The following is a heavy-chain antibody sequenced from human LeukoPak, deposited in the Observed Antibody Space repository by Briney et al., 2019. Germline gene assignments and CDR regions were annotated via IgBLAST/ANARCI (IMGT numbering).Heavy chain of an antibody. D-gene: IGHD3-10*01. V-gene: IGHV4-59*01. CDR2: IYQSGNT. CDR1: GDSIRNFY. J-gene: IGHJ4*02. Sequence: SETLSLTCTVSGDSIRNFYWNWIRQSPGKGLEWIGYIYQSGNTNYNSSLKSRLTMSIDTSKNQFSLNLNSVTAADTAVYYCARGNYGSGSYYVVDFDYWGQGTLVTVSS. CDR3: ARGNYGSGSYYVVDFDY.